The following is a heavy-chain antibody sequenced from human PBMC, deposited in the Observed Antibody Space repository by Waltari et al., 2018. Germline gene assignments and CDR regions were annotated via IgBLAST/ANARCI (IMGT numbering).Heavy chain of an antibody. Sequence: QVQLQESGPGLVKPSETLSLTYAVSGYSISSGYYWGWIRQPPGKGLEWIGSIYHSGSTYYNPSLKSRVTISVDTSKNQFSLKLSSVTAADTAVYYCARRGVYGDSRHWYFDLWGRGTLVTVSS. V-gene: IGHV4-38-2*01. J-gene: IGHJ2*01. CDR1: GYSISSGYY. D-gene: IGHD4-17*01. CDR2: IYHSGST. CDR3: ARRGVYGDSRHWYFDL.